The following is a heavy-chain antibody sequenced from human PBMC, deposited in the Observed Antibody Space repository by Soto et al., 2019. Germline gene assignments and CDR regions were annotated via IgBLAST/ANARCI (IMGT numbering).Heavy chain of an antibody. CDR3: AKSLRVTAICDY. D-gene: IGHD2-21*02. J-gene: IGHJ4*02. CDR1: GFTFSSYG. Sequence: GSLRLSCAASGFTFSSYGMHWVRQAPGKGLEWVAVISYDGSNKYYADSVKGRFTISRDNSKNTLYLQMNSLRAEGTAVYYCAKSLRVTAICDYWGQGTLVTVSS. CDR2: ISYDGSNK. V-gene: IGHV3-30*18.